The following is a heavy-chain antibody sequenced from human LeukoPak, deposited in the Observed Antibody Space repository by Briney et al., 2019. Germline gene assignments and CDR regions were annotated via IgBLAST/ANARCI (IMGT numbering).Heavy chain of an antibody. CDR2: INHSGST. CDR3: ARGVPNPNYYGSGSEDRYFDY. J-gene: IGHJ4*02. D-gene: IGHD3-10*01. Sequence: PSETLSLTCAVYGGSFSGYYWSWIRQPPGKGLKWIGEINHSGSTNYNPSLKSRVTISVDTSKNQFSLKLSSVTAADTAVYYCARGVPNPNYYGSGSEDRYFDYWGQGTLVTVSS. V-gene: IGHV4-34*01. CDR1: GGSFSGYY.